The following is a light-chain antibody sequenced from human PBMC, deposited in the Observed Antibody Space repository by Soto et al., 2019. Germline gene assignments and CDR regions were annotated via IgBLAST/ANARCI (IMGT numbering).Light chain of an antibody. V-gene: IGKV1-9*01. CDR1: QSISSF. Sequence: DIQLTQSPSLLSSSAGDRVTITCRASQSISSFFAWYQQKPGQAPKLLIYAASTLQSGVPSRFSGRASGTEFTLPIISLQPEDCATYYCLQLNHYPRSLGQGTKVEIK. J-gene: IGKJ1*01. CDR3: LQLNHYPRS. CDR2: AAS.